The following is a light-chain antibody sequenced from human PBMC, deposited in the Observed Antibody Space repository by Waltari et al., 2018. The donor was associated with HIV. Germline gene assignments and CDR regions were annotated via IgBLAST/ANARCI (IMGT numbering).Light chain of an antibody. CDR1: SSNIGNNY. Sequence: QSVLTQPPSVSAAPGQKVTISCSGSSSNIGNNYVSWYQQHPGTAPKLLIYDNNNRPSGIPDRFSGSESGTSATLGITGLQTGDEADYYCGTWDSSLSAWVFGGGTKLTVL. V-gene: IGLV1-51*01. CDR3: GTWDSSLSAWV. CDR2: DNN. J-gene: IGLJ3*02.